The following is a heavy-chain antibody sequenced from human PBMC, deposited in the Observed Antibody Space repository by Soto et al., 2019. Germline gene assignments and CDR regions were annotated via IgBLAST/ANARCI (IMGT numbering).Heavy chain of an antibody. J-gene: IGHJ6*03. CDR3: ARVRQLGGYFYYTMDV. D-gene: IGHD6-6*01. CDR1: GYTFTNYG. CDR2: ISAYNGDT. V-gene: IGHV1-18*01. Sequence: QVQLLQSGAEVKKPGASVKVSCKASGYTFTNYGITWVRQAPGQGLEWMGWISAYNGDTHYTQRLQGRVTMTTDTSTSTAYMERRGLRSDDTAVYYCARVRQLGGYFYYTMDVWVKGTTVNVSS.